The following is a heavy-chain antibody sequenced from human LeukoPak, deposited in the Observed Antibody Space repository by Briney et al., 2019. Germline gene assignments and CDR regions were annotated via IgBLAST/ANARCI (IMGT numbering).Heavy chain of an antibody. CDR3: AKSPIAARPTTAGY. D-gene: IGHD6-6*01. Sequence: PGGSLRLSCAASGFTFSSYAMSWVRQAPGKGLEWVSAISGSGGSTYYADSVKGRFTISRDNSKNTLYPQINSLRAEDTAVYYCAKSPIAARPTTAGYWGQGTLVTVSS. J-gene: IGHJ4*02. CDR2: ISGSGGST. V-gene: IGHV3-23*01. CDR1: GFTFSSYA.